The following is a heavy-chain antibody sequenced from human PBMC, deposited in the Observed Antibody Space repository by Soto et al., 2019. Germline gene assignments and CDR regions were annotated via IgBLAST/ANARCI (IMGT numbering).Heavy chain of an antibody. CDR3: ARMDGDDSSGYEYFQH. D-gene: IGHD3-22*01. CDR2: ISYDGSNN. J-gene: IGHJ1*01. V-gene: IGHV3-30-3*01. CDR1: GFTFSSYA. Sequence: QVQLVESGGGVVQPGRSLRLSCAASGFTFSSYAMHWVRQAPGKGREWGAVISYDGSNNYYADSVKGRFTISRDNSKNTLYLQMNSLRAEDTAVYYCARMDGDDSSGYEYFQHWGQGTLVTVSS.